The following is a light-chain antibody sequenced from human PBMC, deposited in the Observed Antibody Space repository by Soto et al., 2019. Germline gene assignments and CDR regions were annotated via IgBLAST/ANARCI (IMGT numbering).Light chain of an antibody. CDR1: QSVSNNY. J-gene: IGKJ1*01. CDR3: REGAKLTLK. CDR2: YAS. V-gene: IGKV3-20*01. Sequence: EIVLTQSPGTLSLSPGERATLSCRASQSVSNNYLAWYQQKPGQAPRLLIAYASRRGTGIPDRLSGSGSGTDFTLTIRRLEPEDFAVYYCREGAKLTLKFGQGTKVE.